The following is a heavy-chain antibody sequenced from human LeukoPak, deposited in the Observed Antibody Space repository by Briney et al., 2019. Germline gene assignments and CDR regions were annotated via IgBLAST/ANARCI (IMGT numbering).Heavy chain of an antibody. Sequence: SETLSLTCTVSGGSISSSSYYWGWIRQPPGKGLEWIGSIYYSGSTYYNPSLKSRVTISVDTSKNQFSLKLSSVTAADTAMYYCARGGAYYDILTDWGQGTLVTVSS. CDR1: GGSISSSSYY. CDR3: ARGGAYYDILTD. V-gene: IGHV4-39*01. J-gene: IGHJ4*02. CDR2: IYYSGST. D-gene: IGHD3-9*01.